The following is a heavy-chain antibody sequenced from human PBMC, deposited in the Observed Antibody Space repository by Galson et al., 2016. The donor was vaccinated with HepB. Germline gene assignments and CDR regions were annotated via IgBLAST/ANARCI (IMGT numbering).Heavy chain of an antibody. CDR2: TYYRSNWYN. CDR1: GDSVSSNSAA. J-gene: IGHJ5*02. V-gene: IGHV6-1*01. D-gene: IGHD1/OR15-1a*01. Sequence: CAISGDSVSSNSAAWNWIRQSPSRGLEWLGRTYYRSNWYNNYAVSVKGRITINPDTSKNQFSLQLNSVTPEDTAVYYCARGGTTELGFDPWGQGTLVTVSS. CDR3: ARGGTTELGFDP.